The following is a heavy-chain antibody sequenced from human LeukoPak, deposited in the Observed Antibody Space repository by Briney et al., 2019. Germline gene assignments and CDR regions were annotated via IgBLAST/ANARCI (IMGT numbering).Heavy chain of an antibody. V-gene: IGHV3-30*03. CDR1: GFTFSSYG. CDR2: ISYDGSNK. Sequence: GGSLRLSCAASGFTFSSYGMHWVRQAPGKGQEWVAVISYDGSNKYYADSVKGRFTISRDNSKNTLYLQMNSLRAEDTAVYYCAREWYDILTGVYYFDYWGQGILVTVSS. J-gene: IGHJ4*02. D-gene: IGHD3-9*01. CDR3: AREWYDILTGVYYFDY.